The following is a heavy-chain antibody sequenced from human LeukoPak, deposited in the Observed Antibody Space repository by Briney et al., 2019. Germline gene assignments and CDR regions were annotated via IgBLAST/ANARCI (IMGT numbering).Heavy chain of an antibody. J-gene: IGHJ4*02. Sequence: GGSLRLSCAASGFTVITNDMTWVRQAPGKGLEWVSVLYSDGNTKYADSVQSRFTISRDNSKNTLYLEMNSLSPDDSAVYYCARGVEPLAANTLAYWGQGTLVTVSS. D-gene: IGHD1-14*01. CDR1: GFTVITND. CDR2: LYSDGNT. V-gene: IGHV3-53*01. CDR3: ARGVEPLAANTLAY.